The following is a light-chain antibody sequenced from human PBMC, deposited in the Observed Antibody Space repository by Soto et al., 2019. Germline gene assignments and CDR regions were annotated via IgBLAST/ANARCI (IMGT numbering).Light chain of an antibody. CDR2: GAS. CDR3: QQYGSSPGRT. J-gene: IGKJ1*01. V-gene: IGKV3-20*01. CDR1: QSVSSSY. Sequence: EIVLTQSPGTLSLSPGERATLSCRASQSVSSSYLAWYQQKPGQAPRLLIYGASSRATGIPDRFSGSGSGTDFTLTISRLEPEDFAVYYCQQYGSSPGRTFGQGTKWIS.